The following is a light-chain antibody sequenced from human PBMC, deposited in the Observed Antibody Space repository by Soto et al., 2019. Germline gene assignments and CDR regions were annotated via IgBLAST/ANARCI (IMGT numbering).Light chain of an antibody. CDR1: QSVNSY. J-gene: IGKJ2*01. V-gene: IGKV3-11*01. Sequence: EIVLTQSPATLSLSPGERATLSCRASQSVNSYLAWYQQKPGQAPRLLIYDGSNRATGIPARFSGSGSGTDFALTVSSLEPEDFAGYYCQHRSDWPPTFGQGTKLEIK. CDR3: QHRSDWPPT. CDR2: DGS.